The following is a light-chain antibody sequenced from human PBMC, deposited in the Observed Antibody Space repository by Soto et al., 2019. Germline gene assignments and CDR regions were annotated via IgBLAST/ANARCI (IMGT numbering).Light chain of an antibody. J-gene: IGKJ5*01. V-gene: IGKV1D-12*01. CDR2: AAS. CDR3: QQTLTFPIT. Sequence: IQVTQSTSFVSASAGDRVTITCRASEDIRRWLAWHQQKPGQAPKLLISAASTLQSGVPSRFSGSGSGTHFTLTINSLQPEDFATYYCQQTLTFPITFGQGTRLEIK. CDR1: EDIRRW.